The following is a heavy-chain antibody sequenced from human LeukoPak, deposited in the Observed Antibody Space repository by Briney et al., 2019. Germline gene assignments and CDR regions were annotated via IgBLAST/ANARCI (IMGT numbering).Heavy chain of an antibody. Sequence: ASVKVSCEASGYTFTGYYMHWVRQAPGQGLEWMGWINPNSGGTNYAQKFQGRVTMTRDTSISTAYMELSRLRSDDTAVYYCARGGSRYCSSTSCYSYYYYGMDVWGQGTTVTVSS. D-gene: IGHD2-2*02. CDR2: INPNSGGT. CDR3: ARGGSRYCSSTSCYSYYYYGMDV. J-gene: IGHJ6*02. V-gene: IGHV1-2*02. CDR1: GYTFTGYY.